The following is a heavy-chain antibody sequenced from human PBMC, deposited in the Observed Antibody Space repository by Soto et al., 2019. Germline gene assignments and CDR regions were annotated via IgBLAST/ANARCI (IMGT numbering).Heavy chain of an antibody. V-gene: IGHV1-8*01. J-gene: IGHJ6*03. D-gene: IGHD3-16*01. CDR3: ARGGGPGAYGRGYYYSYLDV. Sequence: ASVKVSCKASGYTFTSYDINWVRQATGQGLEWMGWMNPNSGNTGYAQKFQGRVTMTRNTSISTAYMELSSLRSEDTAVYYCARGGGPGAYGRGYYYSYLDVWGKETTVTFSS. CDR1: GYTFTSYD. CDR2: MNPNSGNT.